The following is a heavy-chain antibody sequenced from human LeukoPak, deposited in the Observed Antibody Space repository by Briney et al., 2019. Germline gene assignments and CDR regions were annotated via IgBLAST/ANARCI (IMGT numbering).Heavy chain of an antibody. CDR1: GFTFINYY. J-gene: IGHJ4*02. Sequence: ASVKVSCKASGFTFINYYMHWVRQAPGQGLEWMGIINPSGGSTSYAQKFQGRVTMTRDTSTSTVYMELSSLRSEDTAVYYCASPGESVVVVAASLDYWGQGTLVTVSS. CDR3: ASPGESVVVVAASLDY. V-gene: IGHV1-46*01. CDR2: INPSGGST. D-gene: IGHD2-15*01.